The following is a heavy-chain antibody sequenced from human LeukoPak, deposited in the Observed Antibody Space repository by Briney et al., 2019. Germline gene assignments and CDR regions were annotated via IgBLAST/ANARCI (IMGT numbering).Heavy chain of an antibody. D-gene: IGHD2-15*01. CDR1: GYTFTSYG. V-gene: IGHV1-18*01. Sequence: ASVKVSCKASGYTFTSYGITWLRQAPGQGPEWMGWISTYNGNTSYAQNLQGRVTMTTDTSTSTAYMELRGLRSDDTAVYYCARDKVVVVVAYGMDVWGQGATVTVSS. CDR2: ISTYNGNT. J-gene: IGHJ6*02. CDR3: ARDKVVVVVAYGMDV.